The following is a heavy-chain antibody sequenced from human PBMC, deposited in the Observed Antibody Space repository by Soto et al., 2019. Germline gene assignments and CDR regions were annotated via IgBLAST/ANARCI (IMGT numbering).Heavy chain of an antibody. CDR1: SGSINSFY. CDR2: IHSSGTT. CDR3: ARERIIGTSYSDY. V-gene: IGHV4-4*07. D-gene: IGHD1-7*01. J-gene: IGHJ4*02. Sequence: NPSEILSLTCTVSSGSINSFYWAWMRQPAGKGLEWIGRIHSSGTTNYNPSLSSRVTMSVDPSKNQFSLRLTSVTAADTAVYYCARERIIGTSYSDYWGQGILVTVSS.